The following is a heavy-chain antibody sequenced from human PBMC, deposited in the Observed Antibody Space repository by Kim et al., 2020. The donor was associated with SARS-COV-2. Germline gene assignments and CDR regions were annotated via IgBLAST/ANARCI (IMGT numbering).Heavy chain of an antibody. CDR2: IKEDGSTK. CDR1: GFRFSNYW. D-gene: IGHD3-22*01. V-gene: IGHV3-7*03. Sequence: GGSLRLSCAASGFRFSNYWMIWVRQAPGKGLEWVANIKEDGSTKYYVDSVKGRFTISRDNAKNRLYLQMNNLRADDTAVYYCVVINYNEGSGFYPSWGQGTLVTVSS. CDR3: VVINYNEGSGFYPS. J-gene: IGHJ5*02.